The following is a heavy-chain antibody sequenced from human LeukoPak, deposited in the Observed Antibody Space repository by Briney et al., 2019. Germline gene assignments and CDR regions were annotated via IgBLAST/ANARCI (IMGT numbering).Heavy chain of an antibody. J-gene: IGHJ4*02. CDR3: ARGGGSYYGRAPFDY. CDR2: IYHSGST. D-gene: IGHD1-26*01. Sequence: SETLSLTCTVSGGSISSSSYYWGWIRQPPGKGLEWIGSIYHSGSTYYNPSLKSRVTISVDTSKNQFSLKLSSVTAADTAVYYCARGGGSYYGRAPFDYWGQGTLVTVSS. V-gene: IGHV4-39*07. CDR1: GGSISSSSYY.